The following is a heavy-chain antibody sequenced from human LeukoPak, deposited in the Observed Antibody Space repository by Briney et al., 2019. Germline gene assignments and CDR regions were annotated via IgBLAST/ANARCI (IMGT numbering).Heavy chain of an antibody. CDR2: INHSGST. J-gene: IGHJ4*02. Sequence: SETLSLTCAVYGGSFSGYYWSWIRQPPGKGLEWIGEINHSGSTNYNPSLKSRVTISVDTSKNQFSLKLSSVTAADTAVYYCARDGTGGRAYYFDYWGQGTPVTVSS. V-gene: IGHV4-34*01. CDR3: ARDGTGGRAYYFDY. D-gene: IGHD1-26*01. CDR1: GGSFSGYY.